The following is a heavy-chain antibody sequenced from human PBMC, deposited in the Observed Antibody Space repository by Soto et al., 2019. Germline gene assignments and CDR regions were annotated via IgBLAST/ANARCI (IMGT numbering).Heavy chain of an antibody. D-gene: IGHD3-10*01. J-gene: IGHJ6*02. V-gene: IGHV1-69*13. CDR3: ARDKAYYGSGSYYNANYYYGMDV. CDR1: GYTFTSYG. CDR2: IIPIFGTA. Sequence: SVKLSCKASGYTFTSYGISWVRQAPEQGLEWMGWIIPIFGTANYAQKFQGRVTITADESTSTAYMGLSSLRSEDTAVYYCARDKAYYGSGSYYNANYYYGMDVWGQGTTVTVSS.